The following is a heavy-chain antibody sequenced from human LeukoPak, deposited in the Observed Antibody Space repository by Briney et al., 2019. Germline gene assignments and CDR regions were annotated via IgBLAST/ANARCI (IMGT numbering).Heavy chain of an antibody. CDR2: IIPILGIA. J-gene: IGHJ3*02. Sequence: SVKVSCKASGGTFSSYTISWVRQAPGQGLEWMGRIIPILGIANYAQKSQGRVTITADKSTSTAYMELSSLRSEDTAVYYCARPNYYDSSGYYLGGSPIYDAFDIWGQGTMVTVSS. V-gene: IGHV1-69*02. CDR3: ARPNYYDSSGYYLGGSPIYDAFDI. D-gene: IGHD3-22*01. CDR1: GGTFSSYT.